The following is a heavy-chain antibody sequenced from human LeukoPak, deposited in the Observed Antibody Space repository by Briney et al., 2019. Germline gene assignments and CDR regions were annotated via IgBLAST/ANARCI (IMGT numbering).Heavy chain of an antibody. CDR1: GASINSYY. D-gene: IGHD6-19*01. CDR3: ARDASGWSGDYFDY. J-gene: IGHJ4*02. CDR2: IYSSGST. V-gene: IGHV4-4*07. Sequence: PSETLSLTCSVSGASINSYYWTWIRQPAGKGLEWIGRIYSSGSTNYNPSLKGRVTLSVDTSKNQFPLKLSSVTAADTAVYYCARDASGWSGDYFDYWGQGILVTVSS.